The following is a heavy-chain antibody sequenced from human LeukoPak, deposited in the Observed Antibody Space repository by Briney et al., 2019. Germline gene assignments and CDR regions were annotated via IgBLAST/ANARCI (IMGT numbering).Heavy chain of an antibody. J-gene: IGHJ4*02. V-gene: IGHV1-18*01. Sequence: ASVKVSCKASGYTLTSYGISWVRQAPGQGLEWMGWISAYNGNTNYAQKLQGRATMTTDTSTSTAYMELRSLRSDDTAVYYCARDTIQPGYSGYDYFGYWGQGTLVTVSS. D-gene: IGHD5-12*01. CDR3: ARDTIQPGYSGYDYFGY. CDR2: ISAYNGNT. CDR1: GYTLTSYG.